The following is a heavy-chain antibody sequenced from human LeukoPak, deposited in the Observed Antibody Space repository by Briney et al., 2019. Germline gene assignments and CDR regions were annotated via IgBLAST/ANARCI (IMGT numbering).Heavy chain of an antibody. J-gene: IGHJ4*02. V-gene: IGHV4-39*01. CDR2: IYYSGST. CDR1: GGSISGSSYY. CDR3: ARQGWSSASGYYFDY. D-gene: IGHD6-19*01. Sequence: SETLSLTCGVSGGSISGSSYYWGWIRQPPGKGREWVGTIYYSGSTYYNPSLKSRVTISVDTSKNQFSLKLSSVTAADTAVYYCARQGWSSASGYYFDYWGQGTLVTVSS.